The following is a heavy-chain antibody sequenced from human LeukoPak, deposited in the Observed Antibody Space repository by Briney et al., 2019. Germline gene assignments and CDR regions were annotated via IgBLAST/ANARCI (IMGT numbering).Heavy chain of an antibody. CDR1: GGSVSSSSYY. CDR2: IYYSGST. D-gene: IGHD6-6*01. CDR3: ARVRNEYSSSLFDP. J-gene: IGHJ5*02. Sequence: PSETLSLTCTVSGGSVSSSSYYWGWIRQPPGKGLEWIGSIYYSGSTYYNPSLKSRVTISVDTSKNQFSLKLSSVTAADTAVYYCARVRNEYSSSLFDPWGQGTLVTVSS. V-gene: IGHV4-39*07.